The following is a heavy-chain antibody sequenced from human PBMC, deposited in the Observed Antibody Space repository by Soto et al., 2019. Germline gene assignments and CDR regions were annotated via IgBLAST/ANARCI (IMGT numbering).Heavy chain of an antibody. D-gene: IGHD5-18*01. CDR3: ARGPIGDAAIVTNYFDY. J-gene: IGHJ4*02. CDR1: GFTFSNYA. Sequence: QVQLVESGGGVVQPGRSLRLSCAASGFTFSNYAIHWVRQAPGKGLEWVAVLSYDGNNIHYADSVKGRFTVSRDNSKNTLFLQMNSLRAEDTALYYCARGPIGDAAIVTNYFDYWGQGTLVTVSS. CDR2: LSYDGNNI. V-gene: IGHV3-30-3*01.